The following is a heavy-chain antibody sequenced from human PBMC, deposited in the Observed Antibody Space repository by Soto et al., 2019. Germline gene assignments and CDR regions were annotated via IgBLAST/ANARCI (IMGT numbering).Heavy chain of an antibody. D-gene: IGHD2-15*01. Sequence: GGSLRLSYAASGFTFSDYYMSWIRQAPGKGLEWVSYISSSGSTIYYADSVKGRFTISRDNAKNSLYLQMNSLRAEDTAVYYCASTVAATPYLDYWGQGTLVTVSS. V-gene: IGHV3-11*01. CDR2: ISSSGSTI. J-gene: IGHJ4*02. CDR3: ASTVAATPYLDY. CDR1: GFTFSDYY.